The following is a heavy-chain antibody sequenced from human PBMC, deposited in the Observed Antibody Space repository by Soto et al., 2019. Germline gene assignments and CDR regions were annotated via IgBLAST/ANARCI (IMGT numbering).Heavy chain of an antibody. D-gene: IGHD3-16*01. CDR1: GLTFSSYA. J-gene: IGHJ4*02. CDR2: ISGSGGST. V-gene: IGHV3-23*01. CDR3: ARVPTDYDPSGTFEY. Sequence: PGGSLRLSCAASGLTFSSYAMSWVRQAPGKGLEWVSVISGSGGSTYYADSVKGRFTISRDNSKNTLYLQMNSLRAEDTVVYYCARVPTDYDPSGTFEYWGPGTLVTVSS.